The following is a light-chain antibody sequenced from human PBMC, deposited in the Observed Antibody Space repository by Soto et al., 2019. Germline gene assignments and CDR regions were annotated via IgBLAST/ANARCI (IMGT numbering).Light chain of an antibody. V-gene: IGKV3-20*01. J-gene: IGKJ5*01. CDR2: DAS. CDR1: QSVSSSS. CDR3: QLYGISPH. Sequence: EIVLTQYPGTLSLSPGERATLSCRASQSVSSSSLAWYQQKRGQAPRLLIHDASSRATGIPDRLSGSGSGTDFTLPINRLEPEDFAVYYCQLYGISPHFGQGTRLEIK.